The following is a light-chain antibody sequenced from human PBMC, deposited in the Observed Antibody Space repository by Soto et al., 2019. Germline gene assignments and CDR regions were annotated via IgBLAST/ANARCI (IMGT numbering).Light chain of an antibody. Sequence: QSALTQPRSVSGSPGQSVTISCTGTSSDVGGYNYVSWYQQHPGKAPKFMIYDVSKRPSGVPDRFSGSKSGNTASLTISGLHAEDQADYYCCSYAGSYGVVFGGGTKVTVL. J-gene: IGLJ2*01. CDR1: SSDVGGYNY. V-gene: IGLV2-11*01. CDR2: DVS. CDR3: CSYAGSYGVV.